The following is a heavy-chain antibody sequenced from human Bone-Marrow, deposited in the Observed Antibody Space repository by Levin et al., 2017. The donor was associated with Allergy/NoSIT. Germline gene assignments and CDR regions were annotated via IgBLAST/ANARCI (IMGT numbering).Heavy chain of an antibody. V-gene: IGHV3-7*01. CDR3: ARDYDTSGSLGY. CDR1: GFTFSRDW. J-gene: IGHJ4*02. Sequence: GGSLRLSCAASGFTFSRDWMTWNRQAPGKGLEWVANIRQDGVEKHYGGFVKGRFTISRDNVKNLLYLHMSGLKAEDTAVYYCARDYDTSGSLGYWGQGTLVTVSS. D-gene: IGHD3-22*01. CDR2: IRQDGVEK.